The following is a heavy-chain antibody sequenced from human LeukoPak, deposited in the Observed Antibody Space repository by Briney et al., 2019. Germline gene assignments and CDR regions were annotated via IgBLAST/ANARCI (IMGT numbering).Heavy chain of an antibody. CDR3: ARVHSSGNEAMDY. Sequence: SETLSLSCIVSGSSISSSRDYWAWIRQPPGKGLEWVGNIYYDGSTYYNPSLKSRVTISIDTSKHQFSLKVSSVIAADTAVYYCARVHSSGNEAMDYWGQGTLVTVSS. CDR1: GSSISSSRDY. D-gene: IGHD6-19*01. CDR2: IYYDGST. V-gene: IGHV4-39*01. J-gene: IGHJ4*02.